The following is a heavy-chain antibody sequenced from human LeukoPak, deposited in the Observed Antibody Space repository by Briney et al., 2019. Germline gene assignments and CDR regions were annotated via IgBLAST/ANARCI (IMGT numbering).Heavy chain of an antibody. D-gene: IGHD3-10*01. J-gene: IGHJ3*02. CDR3: ASPVGTTMVRGEDAFDI. CDR2: IYYSGST. Sequence: SETLSLTCTVSGGSISSYYWSWIRQPPGKGLEWIGYIYYSGSTYYNPSLKSRVTISVDTSKNQFSLKLSSVTAADTAVYYCASPVGTTMVRGEDAFDIWGQGTMVTVSS. V-gene: IGHV4-59*06. CDR1: GGSISSYY.